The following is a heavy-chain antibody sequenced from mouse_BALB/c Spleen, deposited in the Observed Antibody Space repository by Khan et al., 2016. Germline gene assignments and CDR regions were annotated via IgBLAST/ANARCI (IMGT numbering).Heavy chain of an antibody. Sequence: QVQLKQSGAELARPGASVKLSCKASGYTLTSYWMQWVKQRPGQGLEWIGAIYPGDGDTRYTQKFKGKATLTADKSSSTAYMQLSSLASEDSAVYYCARWLRLYAMDYWGQGTSVTVSS. CDR1: GYTLTSYW. D-gene: IGHD2-2*01. J-gene: IGHJ4*01. CDR3: ARWLRLYAMDY. V-gene: IGHV1-87*01. CDR2: IYPGDGDT.